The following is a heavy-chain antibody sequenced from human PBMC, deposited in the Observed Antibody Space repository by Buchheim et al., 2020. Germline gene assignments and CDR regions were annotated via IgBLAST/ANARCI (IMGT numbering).Heavy chain of an antibody. Sequence: QVQLVQSGAEVKKPGSSVKVSCKASGGTFSSYAISWVRQAPGQGLEWMGGIIPIFGTANYAQKFQGRVTITADESTSTAYMELSSLRSEDTAVYYCARADPGDITIFGVVISPYYYYGMDVWGQGTT. J-gene: IGHJ6*02. CDR3: ARADPGDITIFGVVISPYYYYGMDV. V-gene: IGHV1-69*12. CDR2: IIPIFGTA. CDR1: GGTFSSYA. D-gene: IGHD3-3*01.